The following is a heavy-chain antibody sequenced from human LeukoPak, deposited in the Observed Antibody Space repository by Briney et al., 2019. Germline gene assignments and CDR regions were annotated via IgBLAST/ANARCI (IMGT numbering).Heavy chain of an antibody. Sequence: KTSETLSLTCAVYGGSFSGYYWSWIRQPPGKGLEWIGEINHSGSTNYNPSLKSRVTISVDTSKNQFSLELSSVTAADTAVYYCGRVNYDFWSGYRNWFDPWGQGTLVTVSS. D-gene: IGHD3-3*01. CDR1: GGSFSGYY. CDR2: INHSGST. V-gene: IGHV4-34*01. J-gene: IGHJ5*02. CDR3: GRVNYDFWSGYRNWFDP.